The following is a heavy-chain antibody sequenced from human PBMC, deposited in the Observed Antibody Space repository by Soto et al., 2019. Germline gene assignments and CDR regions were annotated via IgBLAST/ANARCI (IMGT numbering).Heavy chain of an antibody. V-gene: IGHV3-30*18. CDR1: GFTFSSYV. J-gene: IGHJ6*02. D-gene: IGHD1-7*01. Sequence: PGGSLRLSCAASGFTFSSYVMHGVRQAPGKGLEWVAVISYDGSNKYYADSVKGRFTISRDNSKNTLYLQMNSLRAEDTAVYYCAKDLSGILAGTTYYYYYGMDVWGQGTTVTVSS. CDR2: ISYDGSNK. CDR3: AKDLSGILAGTTYYYYYGMDV.